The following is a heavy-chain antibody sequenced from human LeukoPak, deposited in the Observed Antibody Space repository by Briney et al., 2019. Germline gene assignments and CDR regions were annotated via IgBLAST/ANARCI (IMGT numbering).Heavy chain of an antibody. CDR1: GGTFSSYA. J-gene: IGHJ5*02. V-gene: IGHV1-69*05. Sequence: GSSVKVSYKASGGTFSSYAISWVRQAPGQGLEWMGGIIPIFGTANYAQKFRGRVTITTDESTSTAYMELSSLRSEDTAVYYCARAKRIAAAGIGWFDPWGQGTLVTVSS. CDR2: IIPIFGTA. D-gene: IGHD6-13*01. CDR3: ARAKRIAAAGIGWFDP.